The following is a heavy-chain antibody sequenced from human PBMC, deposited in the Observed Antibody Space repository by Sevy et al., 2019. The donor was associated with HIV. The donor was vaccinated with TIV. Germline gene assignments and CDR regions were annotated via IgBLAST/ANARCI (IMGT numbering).Heavy chain of an antibody. Sequence: ASVKVSCKASGYTFSDYSIYWIRQAPGQGFEWMGWINAASGVTKFAQKFQGRVTMTRDTSINTAYMEVYRLTSDDTAVYYCARGGSDGNYWGQGTLVTVSS. J-gene: IGHJ4*02. D-gene: IGHD5-12*01. V-gene: IGHV1-2*02. CDR1: GYTFSDYS. CDR2: INAASGVT. CDR3: ARGGSDGNY.